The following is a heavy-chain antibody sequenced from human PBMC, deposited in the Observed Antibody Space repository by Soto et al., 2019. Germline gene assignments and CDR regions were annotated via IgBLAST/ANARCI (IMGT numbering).Heavy chain of an antibody. CDR2: ISYDGNDK. D-gene: IGHD3-22*01. CDR3: ARGPNYYDGSGYFAY. Sequence: GGSLRLSCAASGFIFSNYAIHWVRQAPGKGLEWVTLISYDGNDKYYTDSVKGRFTISRDNSKNTLFLQMNSLRAEDTAVYFCARGPNYYDGSGYFAYWGQGTMVTVYS. CDR1: GFIFSNYA. V-gene: IGHV3-30-3*01. J-gene: IGHJ4*02.